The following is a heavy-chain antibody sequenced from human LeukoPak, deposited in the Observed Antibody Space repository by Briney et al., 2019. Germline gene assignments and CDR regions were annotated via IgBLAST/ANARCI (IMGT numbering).Heavy chain of an antibody. CDR2: IYYSGST. CDR1: GGSISSYY. Sequence: SETLSLTCTVAGGSISSYYWSWIRQPPGKGLEWIGYIYYSGSTNYNPSLKSRVTISVDASKNQFSLKLSSVTAADTAVYYCARLLWFGELKLDYYGMDVWGQGTTVSVSS. J-gene: IGHJ6*02. D-gene: IGHD3-10*01. CDR3: ARLLWFGELKLDYYGMDV. V-gene: IGHV4-59*01.